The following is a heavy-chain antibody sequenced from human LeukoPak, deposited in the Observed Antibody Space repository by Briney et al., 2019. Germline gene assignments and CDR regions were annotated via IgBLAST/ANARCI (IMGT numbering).Heavy chain of an antibody. CDR2: ISWNSGSI. CDR3: AKDGGPYSSSWLFDY. V-gene: IGHV3-9*01. J-gene: IGHJ4*02. CDR1: GFTFDDYA. D-gene: IGHD6-13*01. Sequence: GGSLRLSCAASGFTFDDYAMHWVRQAPGKGLEWVSGISWNSGSIAYADSVKGRFTISRDNAKNSLYLQMNSLRAEDTALYYCAKDGGPYSSSWLFDYWGQGTLVTVSS.